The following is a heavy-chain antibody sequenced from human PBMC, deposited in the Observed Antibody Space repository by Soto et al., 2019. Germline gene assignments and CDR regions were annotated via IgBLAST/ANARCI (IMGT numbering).Heavy chain of an antibody. CDR3: WSSGYDFWSGYYGGSYFDS. J-gene: IGHJ4*02. CDR1: SGSLTSYY. Sequence: VHLQQWGAGLLKPSETLSLTCAVYSGSLTSYYWSWIRQPPGKGLEWIGEINHSGNAYYNPSLTQRVTILVDTYWKQCSLQLKSVTAAGPAVYYCWSSGYDFWSGYYGGSYFDSLGQGTLVTVSS. CDR2: INHSGNA. D-gene: IGHD3-3*01. V-gene: IGHV4-34*01.